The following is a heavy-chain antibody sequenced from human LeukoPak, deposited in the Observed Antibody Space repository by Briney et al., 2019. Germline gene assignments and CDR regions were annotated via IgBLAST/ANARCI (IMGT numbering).Heavy chain of an antibody. Sequence: ASVKVSCKASGYTFTGYYMNWVRQAPGQGLEWMGWINPNSGGTNYAQKFQGRVTMTRDTSISTAYMELSRLRSDDTAVYYCARHRLNWGYFDYWGQGTLVTVSS. V-gene: IGHV1-2*02. CDR1: GYTFTGYY. D-gene: IGHD7-27*01. CDR2: INPNSGGT. CDR3: ARHRLNWGYFDY. J-gene: IGHJ4*02.